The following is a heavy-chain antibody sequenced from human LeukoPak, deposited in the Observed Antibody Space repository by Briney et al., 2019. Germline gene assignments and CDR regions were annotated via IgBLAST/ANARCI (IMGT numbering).Heavy chain of an antibody. J-gene: IGHJ4*02. D-gene: IGHD6-19*01. CDR1: GFTFSTYA. Sequence: GGSLRLPCAASGFTFSTYAMSWVRQAPGKGLEGVSAISGSGGSTYYADSVKGRFTISRDNSKNTLYLQMNSLRADDTAVYYCAKSASPMYSSGWFDYWGQGTLVTVSS. CDR2: ISGSGGST. V-gene: IGHV3-23*01. CDR3: AKSASPMYSSGWFDY.